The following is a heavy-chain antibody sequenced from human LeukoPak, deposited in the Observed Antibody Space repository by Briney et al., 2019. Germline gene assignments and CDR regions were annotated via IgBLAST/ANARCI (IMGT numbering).Heavy chain of an antibody. V-gene: IGHV3-7*01. D-gene: IGHD2-15*01. CDR2: VKQDGSEK. CDR3: ARDKRYCSGGSCYYYYGMDV. Sequence: GGSLRLSCAASGFTFSSYWMIWVRQAPGKGLEWVANVKQDGSEKYYVDSVKGRFTISRDNAKNSVYLQMNSLRVEDTAVYYCARDKRYCSGGSCYYYYGMDVWGQGATVTVSS. J-gene: IGHJ6*02. CDR1: GFTFSSYW.